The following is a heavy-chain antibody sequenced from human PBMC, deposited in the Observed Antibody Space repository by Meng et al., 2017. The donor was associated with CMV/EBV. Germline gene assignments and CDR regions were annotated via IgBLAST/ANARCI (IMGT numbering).Heavy chain of an antibody. CDR1: GYTFTSYY. Sequence: ASVQVSCKASGYTFTSYYMHWVRQAPGEGLEWMGIINPSGGSTSYAQKFQGRVTMTRDTSTSTVYMELSSLRSEDTAVYYCARARITMVRGVIGYCYYGMDVWGQGTTVTVSS. D-gene: IGHD3-10*01. V-gene: IGHV1-46*01. CDR3: ARARITMVRGVIGYCYYGMDV. J-gene: IGHJ6*02. CDR2: INPSGGST.